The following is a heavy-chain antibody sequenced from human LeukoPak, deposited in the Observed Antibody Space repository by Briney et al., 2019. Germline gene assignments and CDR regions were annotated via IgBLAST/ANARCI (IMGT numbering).Heavy chain of an antibody. CDR2: IYHSGST. D-gene: IGHD3-10*01. CDR1: GGSISSSNW. V-gene: IGHV4-4*02. J-gene: IGHJ5*02. CDR3: ARGRRLFYGSGSYHWFDP. Sequence: SGTLSLTCAVSGGSISSSNWWSWVRQPPGKGLEWIGEIYHSGSTNYNPSPKSRVTISVDTSKNQFSLKLSSVTAADTAVYYCARGRRLFYGSGSYHWFDPWGQGTLVTVSS.